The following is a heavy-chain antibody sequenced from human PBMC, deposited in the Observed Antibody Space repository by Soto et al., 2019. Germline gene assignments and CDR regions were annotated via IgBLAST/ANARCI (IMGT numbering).Heavy chain of an antibody. Sequence: GGSLRLSCAASGFTFDDYTMHWVRQAPGKGLEWVSLISWDGGSTYYADSVKGRYTISRDNSKISLYLQMNSLRTEDNALYYCAKGKGGLYYYGMDVWGQGTTVTVSS. J-gene: IGHJ6*02. CDR2: ISWDGGST. D-gene: IGHD3-22*01. CDR1: GFTFDDYT. V-gene: IGHV3-43*01. CDR3: AKGKGGLYYYGMDV.